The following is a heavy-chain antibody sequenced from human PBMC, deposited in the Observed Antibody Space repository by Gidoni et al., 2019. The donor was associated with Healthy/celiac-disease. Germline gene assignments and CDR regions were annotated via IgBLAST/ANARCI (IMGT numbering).Heavy chain of an antibody. CDR1: GYTFTSYG. CDR3: ARDHYDSSGYYYVSPPPDA. CDR2: ISAYNGNT. D-gene: IGHD3-22*01. Sequence: QVQLVQSGAEVKKPGAPVKVACKASGYTFTSYGISWVRPAPGQGLEWMGWISAYNGNTNYAQKLQGRVTMTTDTSTSTAYMELRSLRSDDTAVYYCARDHYDSSGYYYVSPPPDAWGQGTLVTVSS. J-gene: IGHJ5*02. V-gene: IGHV1-18*01.